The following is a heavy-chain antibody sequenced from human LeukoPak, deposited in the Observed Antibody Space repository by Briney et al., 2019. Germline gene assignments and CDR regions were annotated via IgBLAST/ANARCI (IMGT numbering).Heavy chain of an antibody. V-gene: IGHV3-33*01. J-gene: IGHJ3*02. Sequence: PGGSLRLSCAASGFTFSSYGIHWVRQAPGKGLEWVAVIWYDGSNKYYADSVKGRFTISRDNSKNTLYLQMNSLRAEDTAVYYCARDARGMVRGVIGIWGQGTMVTVSS. CDR3: ARDARGMVRGVIGI. CDR2: IWYDGSNK. D-gene: IGHD3-10*01. CDR1: GFTFSSYG.